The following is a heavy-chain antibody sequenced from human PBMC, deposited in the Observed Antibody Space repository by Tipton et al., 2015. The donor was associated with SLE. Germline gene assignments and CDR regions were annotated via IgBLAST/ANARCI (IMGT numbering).Heavy chain of an antibody. J-gene: IGHJ6*02. Sequence: TLSLTCTVSGGSISSYYWSWIRQPPGKGLEWIGYIYTSGSTNYNPSLKSRVTISVDTSKNQFSLKLSSVTAADTAVYYCARGGAAAGTRLGGMDVWGQGTTVTVSS. V-gene: IGHV4-4*09. CDR2: IYTSGST. D-gene: IGHD6-13*01. CDR3: ARGGAAAGTRLGGMDV. CDR1: GGSISSYY.